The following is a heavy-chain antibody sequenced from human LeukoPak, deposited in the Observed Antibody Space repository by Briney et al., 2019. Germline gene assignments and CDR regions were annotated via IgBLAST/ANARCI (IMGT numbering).Heavy chain of an antibody. CDR2: ISSSSSYI. D-gene: IGHD3-22*01. CDR3: ARDPSSGYYDY. Sequence: GGSLRLSCAASGFTFSSYSMNWVRQAPGKGLEWVSSISSSSSYIYYADSVKGRFTISRDNAKNSLYLQMNSLRAEDAAVYYCARDPSSGYYDYWGQGTLVTVSS. J-gene: IGHJ4*02. V-gene: IGHV3-21*01. CDR1: GFTFSSYS.